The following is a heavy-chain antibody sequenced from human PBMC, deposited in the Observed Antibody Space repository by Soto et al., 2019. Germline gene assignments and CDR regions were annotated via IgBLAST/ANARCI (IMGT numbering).Heavy chain of an antibody. J-gene: IGHJ5*01. CDR1: GGSISSYY. Sequence: PSETLSLTCTVSGGSISSYYWSWIRQPPGKGLEWIGYIYYSGSTNYNPSLKSRVTISGDTSQNQFSLKLSSVTAADTAVYYCARDYGSGNGWFDSWGQGTLVTVSS. CDR3: ARDYGSGNGWFDS. CDR2: IYYSGST. V-gene: IGHV4-59*01. D-gene: IGHD3-10*01.